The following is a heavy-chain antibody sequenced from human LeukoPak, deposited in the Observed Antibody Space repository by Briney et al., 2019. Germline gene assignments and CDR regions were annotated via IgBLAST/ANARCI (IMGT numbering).Heavy chain of an antibody. Sequence: ASVKVSCMASGYTFTTCGISWVRQAPGQGLEWMGWISSYNGNTNYAQKLQGRVAMTTDTSTSTAYMELRSLRSDDTAVYYCARYPLSYSSNWHYYFDYWGQGTLVTVSS. J-gene: IGHJ4*02. CDR1: GYTFTTCG. CDR3: ARYPLSYSSNWHYYFDY. V-gene: IGHV1-18*01. D-gene: IGHD6-13*01. CDR2: ISSYNGNT.